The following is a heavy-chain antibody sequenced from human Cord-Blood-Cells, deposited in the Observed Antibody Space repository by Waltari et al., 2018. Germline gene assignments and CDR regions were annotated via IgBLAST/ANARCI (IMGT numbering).Heavy chain of an antibody. V-gene: IGHV1-24*01. D-gene: IGHD2-15*01. Sequence: QVQLVQSGAEVKKPGASVKVSCKVSGYTLTELSIHWVRQAPGKGLGWMGGLDTEDGETSYAEKLQGSVTMTEEACTDTAHMGLSSVRSEHTSVYYCADEYWSGGSCEYDINNGAQVTLVTVSS. CDR2: LDTEDGET. J-gene: IGHJ4*02. CDR1: GYTLTELS. CDR3: ADEYWSGGSCEYDINN.